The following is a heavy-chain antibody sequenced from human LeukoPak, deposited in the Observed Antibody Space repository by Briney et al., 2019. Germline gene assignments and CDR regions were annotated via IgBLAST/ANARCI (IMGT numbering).Heavy chain of an antibody. D-gene: IGHD5-12*01. CDR3: VKEWLRFSFYYYGMDV. CDR2: ISYDGSNK. J-gene: IGHJ6*02. CDR1: GFTFSSYG. V-gene: IGHV3-30*18. Sequence: GGSLRLSCAASGFTFSSYGMHWVRQAPGKGLEWVAVISYDGSNKWYADSVKGRFTISRDNSKNTLYVQMNSLRSEDTAVYYCVKEWLRFSFYYYGMDVWGQGTTVTVSS.